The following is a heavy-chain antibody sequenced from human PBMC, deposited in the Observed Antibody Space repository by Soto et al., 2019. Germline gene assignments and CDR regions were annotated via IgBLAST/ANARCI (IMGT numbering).Heavy chain of an antibody. V-gene: IGHV1-46*01. D-gene: IGHD2-2*01. J-gene: IGHJ6*04. CDR2: INPSGGIT. Sequence: ASVKVSCKASGYTLTSYYLHWLRQAPGQGPEWMGIINPSGGITNDAQKFQDRVTMTSDTSTSTVSMELSSLRSEETAVYYCARGISTTIYYYYYGMDGLGKGTTGTASS. CDR1: GYTLTSYY. CDR3: ARGISTTIYYYYYGMDG.